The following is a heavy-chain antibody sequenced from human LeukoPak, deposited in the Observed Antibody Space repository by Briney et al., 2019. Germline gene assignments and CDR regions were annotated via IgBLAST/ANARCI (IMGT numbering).Heavy chain of an antibody. J-gene: IGHJ6*03. V-gene: IGHV3-7*01. Sequence: PGGSLRLSCAASGFTFSSYWMSWVRQAPGKGLEWVANIKQDGSEKYYVDSVKGRFTISRDNAKNSLYLQMNSLRAEDTAVYYCARETEPAYSSGWYYYYYYMDVWGKGTTVTVSS. CDR2: IKQDGSEK. CDR3: ARETEPAYSSGWYYYYYYMDV. CDR1: GFTFSSYW. D-gene: IGHD6-19*01.